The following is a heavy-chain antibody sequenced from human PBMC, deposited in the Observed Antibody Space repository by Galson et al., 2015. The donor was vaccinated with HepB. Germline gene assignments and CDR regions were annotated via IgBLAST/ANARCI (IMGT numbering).Heavy chain of an antibody. CDR3: AREQWLVPGYYYGMDV. CDR1: AFTVSSNY. D-gene: IGHD6-19*01. J-gene: IGHJ6*02. CDR2: IYSGGST. Sequence: SLRLSCAASAFTVSSNYMSWVRQAPGKGLEWVSVIYSGGSTYYADSVKGRFTISRHNSKNTLYLQMNSLRAEDTAVYYCAREQWLVPGYYYGMDVWGQGTTVTVSS. V-gene: IGHV3-53*04.